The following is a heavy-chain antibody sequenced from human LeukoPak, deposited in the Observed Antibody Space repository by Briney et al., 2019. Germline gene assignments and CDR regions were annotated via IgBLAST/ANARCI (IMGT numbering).Heavy chain of an antibody. CDR1: GFTFRDYY. D-gene: IGHD6-13*01. Sequence: GGSLRLSCAASGFTFRDYYMSWISQAPGKGLEWVSYISSSGSTIYYADSVKGRFTISRDNAKNSLYLQMNSLRAEDTAVYYCASLSSSWYSFDYWGQGTLVTVSS. CDR3: ASLSSSWYSFDY. J-gene: IGHJ4*02. CDR2: ISSSGSTI. V-gene: IGHV3-11*01.